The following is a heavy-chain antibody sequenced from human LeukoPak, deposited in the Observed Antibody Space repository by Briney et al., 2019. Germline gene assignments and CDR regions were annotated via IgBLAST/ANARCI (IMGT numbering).Heavy chain of an antibody. V-gene: IGHV4-39*07. CDR2: IYYSGST. J-gene: IGHJ4*02. CDR3: ATITIFGVVIQPPDY. CDR1: GGSISSSSYY. D-gene: IGHD3-3*01. Sequence: QPSETLSLTCTVSGGSISSSSYYWGWIRQPPGKGLEWIGSIYYSGSTYYNPSLKSRVTISVDTSKNQFSLKLSSVTAADTAVYYCATITIFGVVIQPPDYWGQGTLVTVSS.